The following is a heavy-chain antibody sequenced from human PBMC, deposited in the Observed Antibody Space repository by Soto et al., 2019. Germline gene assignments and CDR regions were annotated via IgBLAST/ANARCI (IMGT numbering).Heavy chain of an antibody. Sequence: EVQLLDSGGGLVQPGGSLRLSCVASGFTFSNYAMSWFRQAPGKGLEWVSFISGSGDNTYPADSVKGRFTISRDNAKNTLYLQMNSLRAEDTAVYCCAKTPLDGRIAVPCFRTKYFDYWGQGTLVTVSS. CDR1: GFTFSNYA. J-gene: IGHJ4*02. V-gene: IGHV3-23*01. CDR3: AKTPLDGRIAVPCFRTKYFDY. D-gene: IGHD6-19*01. CDR2: ISGSGDNT.